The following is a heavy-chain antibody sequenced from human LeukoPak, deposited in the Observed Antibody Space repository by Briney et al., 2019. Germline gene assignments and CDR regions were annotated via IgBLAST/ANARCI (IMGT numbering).Heavy chain of an antibody. D-gene: IGHD3-10*01. Sequence: GGSLRLSCAASGFTFSSYAMSWVRQAPGKGLECVSAISGSGGSTYYADSVKGRFTISRDNSKNTLYLQMNSLRAEDTAVYYCAKRSYGSGSYYNNPPYYFDYWGQGTLVTVSS. V-gene: IGHV3-23*01. CDR3: AKRSYGSGSYYNNPPYYFDY. J-gene: IGHJ4*02. CDR2: ISGSGGST. CDR1: GFTFSSYA.